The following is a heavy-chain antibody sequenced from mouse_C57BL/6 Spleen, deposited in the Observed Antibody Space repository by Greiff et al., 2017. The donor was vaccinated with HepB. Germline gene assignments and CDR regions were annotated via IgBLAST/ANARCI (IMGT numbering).Heavy chain of an antibody. D-gene: IGHD2-2*01. CDR2: IDPSDSYT. Sequence: QVQLQQPGAEFVKPGASVKLSCKASGYTFTSYWMQWVKQRPGQGLEWIGEIDPSDSYTNYNQKFKGKATLTVDTSSSTAYMQLSSLTSEDSAVYYCASRTTMVTTRSAWFAYWGQGTLVTVSA. CDR1: GYTFTSYW. V-gene: IGHV1-50*01. J-gene: IGHJ3*01. CDR3: ASRTTMVTTRSAWFAY.